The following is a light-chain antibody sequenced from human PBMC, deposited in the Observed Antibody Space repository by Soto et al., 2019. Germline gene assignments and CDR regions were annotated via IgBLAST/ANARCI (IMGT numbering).Light chain of an antibody. J-gene: IGKJ2*01. CDR3: QQYNTWYT. V-gene: IGKV3-15*01. CDR2: GAS. CDR1: QSVSSK. Sequence: EIVMTQSPATLSVSPGESATLSCRASQSVSSKLAWYQQKPGQAPRLHIYGASTRATGIPARFSGSGSGTEFTLTISGLQSEDFAVYYCQQYNTWYTFGQGTKLEIK.